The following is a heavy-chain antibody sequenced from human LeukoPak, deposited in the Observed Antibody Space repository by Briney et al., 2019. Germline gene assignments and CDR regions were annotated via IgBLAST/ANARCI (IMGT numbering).Heavy chain of an antibody. CDR3: ARAQDSSWYLHAFDI. CDR2: INHSGST. D-gene: IGHD6-13*01. Sequence: SETLSLTCAVYGGSFSGYYWSWIRQPPGKGLEWIGEINHSGSTNYNPSLKSRVTISVDTSKNQFSLKLSSVTAADTAVYYCARAQDSSWYLHAFDIWGQGTMVTVSS. CDR1: GGSFSGYY. V-gene: IGHV4-34*01. J-gene: IGHJ3*02.